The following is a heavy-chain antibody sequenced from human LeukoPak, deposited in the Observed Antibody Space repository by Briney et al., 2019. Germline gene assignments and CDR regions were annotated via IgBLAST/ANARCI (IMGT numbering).Heavy chain of an antibody. J-gene: IGHJ6*03. CDR3: AKDGIAVAGTYYYYYMDV. V-gene: IGHV3-43*01. D-gene: IGHD6-19*01. CDR2: ISWDGGST. CDR1: GFTFDDYT. Sequence: PGGSLRLSCAASGFTFDDYTMHWVRHAPGKGLEWVSLISWDGGSTYYADSVKGRFTISRDNSKNSLYLQMNSLRTEDTALYYCAKDGIAVAGTYYYYYMDVWGKGTTVTVSS.